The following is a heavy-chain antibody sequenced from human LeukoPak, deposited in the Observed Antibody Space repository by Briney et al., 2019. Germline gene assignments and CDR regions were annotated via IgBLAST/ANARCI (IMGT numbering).Heavy chain of an antibody. J-gene: IGHJ4*02. CDR2: ISYDGSNK. CDR3: AIVPYGSGSFYF. CDR1: GFTFSSYG. D-gene: IGHD3-10*01. V-gene: IGHV3-30*03. Sequence: GGSLRLFCAASGFTFSSYGMHWVRHAPGKGLEWVAVISYDGSNKYYADSVKGRFTISRDNSKNTLYLQMNSLRAEDTAVYYSAIVPYGSGSFYFGGQGTLVTVSS.